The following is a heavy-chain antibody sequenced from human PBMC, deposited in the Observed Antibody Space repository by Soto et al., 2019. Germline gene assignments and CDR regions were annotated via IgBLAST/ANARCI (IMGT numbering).Heavy chain of an antibody. D-gene: IGHD1-26*01. J-gene: IGHJ4*02. CDR3: AKALPGGEAYYFDY. CDR2: ISYDGSNK. Sequence: GGSLRLSCAASGFTFSSYGMHWVRQAPGKGLEWVAVISYDGSNKYYADSVKGRFTISRDNSKNTLYLQMNSLRAEDTAVYYCAKALPGGEAYYFDYWGQGTLVTVSS. CDR1: GFTFSSYG. V-gene: IGHV3-30*18.